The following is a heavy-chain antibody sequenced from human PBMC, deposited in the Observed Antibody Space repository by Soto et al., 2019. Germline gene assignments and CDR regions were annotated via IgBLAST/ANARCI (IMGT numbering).Heavy chain of an antibody. V-gene: IGHV1-18*01. J-gene: IGHJ3*02. D-gene: IGHD2-21*01. Sequence: GASVKVSTNASGYTFTSYGISWVRQAPGQGLEWMGWISAYNGNTNYAQKLQGRVTMTTDTSTSTAYMELRSLRSDNTAVYYCARDLDCCQKGPTDAFDIWGQGTMVTVSS. CDR2: ISAYNGNT. CDR1: GYTFTSYG. CDR3: ARDLDCCQKGPTDAFDI.